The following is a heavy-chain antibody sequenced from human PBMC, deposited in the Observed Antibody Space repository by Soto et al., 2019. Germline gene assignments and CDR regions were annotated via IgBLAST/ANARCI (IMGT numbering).Heavy chain of an antibody. CDR3: ARDPSIVLVPAATYYYYYYGMDV. V-gene: IGHV3-74*03. CDR2: INTDGSVA. J-gene: IGHJ6*02. CDR1: GLTFRSYW. Sequence: PGGSLRLSCAASGLTFRSYWMHWVRQAPGKGLVWVSRINTDGSVAMYVDSVKGRFTISRDNAKNTLYLHMNSLRAEDTAVYYCARDPSIVLVPAATYYYYYYGMDVWGQGTTVTVSS. D-gene: IGHD2-2*01.